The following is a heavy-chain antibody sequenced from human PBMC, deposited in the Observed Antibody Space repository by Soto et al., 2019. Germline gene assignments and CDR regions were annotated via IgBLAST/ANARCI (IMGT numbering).Heavy chain of an antibody. Sequence: GESLKISCKGSEYSFTSYWISWVRQMPGKGLEWMGRIDPSDSYTNYSQSFQGHVTISADKSISTAHLQWSSLKASDTAMYYRARQIRHYHSWSNEYYYYGLDVWGQGTTVTVSS. CDR1: EYSFTSYW. D-gene: IGHD3-3*01. V-gene: IGHV5-10-1*01. J-gene: IGHJ6*02. CDR2: IDPSDSYT. CDR3: ARQIRHYHSWSNEYYYYGLDV.